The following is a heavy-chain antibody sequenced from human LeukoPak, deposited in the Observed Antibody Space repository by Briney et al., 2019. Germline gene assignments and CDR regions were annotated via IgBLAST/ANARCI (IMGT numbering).Heavy chain of an antibody. D-gene: IGHD3-3*01. CDR2: ISAYNGNT. J-gene: IGHJ6*02. CDR3: ARDPFHYDFWSGYYPSLMDV. V-gene: IGHV1-18*01. CDR1: GYTFTSYG. Sequence: ASVKVSCKASGYTFTSYGISWVRQAPGQGLEWMGWISAYNGNTNYAQKLQGRVTMTTDTSTSTAYTELRSLRSDDTAVYYCARDPFHYDFWSGYYPSLMDVWGQGTTATVSS.